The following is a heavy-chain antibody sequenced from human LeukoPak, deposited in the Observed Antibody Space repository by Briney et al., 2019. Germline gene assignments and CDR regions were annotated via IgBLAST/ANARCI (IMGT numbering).Heavy chain of an antibody. CDR2: ISSSSSTI. CDR3: AREMATEYHDAFDI. CDR1: GFTFSSYA. D-gene: IGHD5-24*01. Sequence: GGSLRLSCAASGFTFSSYAMSWVRQAPGKGLEWVSYISSSSSTIYYADSVKGRFTISRDNAKNSLYLQMNSLRAEDTAVYYCAREMATEYHDAFDIWGQGTMVTVSS. J-gene: IGHJ3*02. V-gene: IGHV3-48*01.